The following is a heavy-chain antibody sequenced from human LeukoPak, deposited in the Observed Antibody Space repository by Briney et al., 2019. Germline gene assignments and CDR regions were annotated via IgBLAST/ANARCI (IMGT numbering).Heavy chain of an antibody. CDR3: ASGFLDDFWSGHF. D-gene: IGHD3-3*01. V-gene: IGHV3-7*01. CDR2: IKQDGSEK. CDR1: GFTSYTYW. Sequence: GGSLRLSCAASGFTSYTYWMSWVRQAPGKGPEWVANIKQDGSEKYYVDSVKGRFTISRDNAKKSLYLQMNSLRAEDTAVYYCASGFLDDFWSGHFWGQGTLVTVSS. J-gene: IGHJ4*02.